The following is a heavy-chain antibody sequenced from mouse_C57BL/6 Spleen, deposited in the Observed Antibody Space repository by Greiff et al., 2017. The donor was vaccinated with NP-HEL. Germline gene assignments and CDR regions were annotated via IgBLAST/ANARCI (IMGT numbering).Heavy chain of an antibody. CDR2: IDPSDSET. CDR1: GYTFTSYW. D-gene: IGHD1-1*01. CDR3: ARGYYYGSSPYAMDY. Sequence: VQLQQPGAELVRPGSSVKLSCKASGYTFTSYWMHWVKQRPLQGLEWIGNIDPSDSETHYNQKFKDKATLTVDKSSSTAYMQLSSLTSEDSAVYYCARGYYYGSSPYAMDYWGQGTSVTVSS. V-gene: IGHV1-52*01. J-gene: IGHJ4*01.